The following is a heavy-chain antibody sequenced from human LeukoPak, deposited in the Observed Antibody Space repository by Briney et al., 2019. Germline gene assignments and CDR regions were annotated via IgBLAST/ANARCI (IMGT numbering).Heavy chain of an antibody. CDR1: GYTFTGYY. CDR2: INPNSGGT. CDR3: ARGAPLGYCSSTSCGHYYYMDV. Sequence: ASVKVSCKASGYTFTGYYMHWVRQAPGQGLEWMGWINPNSGGTNYAQKFQGRVTMTRVTSISTAYMELSRLRSDDTAVYYCARGAPLGYCSSTSCGHYYYMDVWGKGTTVTVSS. J-gene: IGHJ6*03. V-gene: IGHV1-2*02. D-gene: IGHD2-2*01.